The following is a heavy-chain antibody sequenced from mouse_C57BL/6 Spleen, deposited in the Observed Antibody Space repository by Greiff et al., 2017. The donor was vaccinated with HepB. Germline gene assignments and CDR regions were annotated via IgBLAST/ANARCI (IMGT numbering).Heavy chain of an antibody. CDR3: AFYYYGSSFDY. V-gene: IGHV1-50*01. Sequence: QVQLQQPGAELVKPGASVKLSCKASGYTFTSYWMQWVKQRPGQGLEWIGEIDPSDSYTNYNQKFKGKATLTVDTSSSTAYMQLSSVTSEDSAVYYCAFYYYGSSFDYWGQGTTLTVSS. D-gene: IGHD1-1*01. J-gene: IGHJ2*01. CDR2: IDPSDSYT. CDR1: GYTFTSYW.